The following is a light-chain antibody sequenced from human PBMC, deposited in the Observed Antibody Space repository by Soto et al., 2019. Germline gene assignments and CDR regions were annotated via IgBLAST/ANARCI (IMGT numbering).Light chain of an antibody. V-gene: IGLV2-14*01. J-gene: IGLJ2*01. CDR3: SSYTSSSTYVV. CDR1: TSEVVGYNY. CDR2: DVS. Sequence: QSALTQPASVSGSPGQSVTISCTGTTSEVVGYNYVSWYQQHPGKAPKLMIYDVSNRPSGVSNRFSGSKSGNTASLTISGLQAEDEADYYCSSYTSSSTYVVFGGGTKLTVL.